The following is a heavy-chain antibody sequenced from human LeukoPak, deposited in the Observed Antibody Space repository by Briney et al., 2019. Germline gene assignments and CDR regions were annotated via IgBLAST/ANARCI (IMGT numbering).Heavy chain of an antibody. Sequence: SETLSLTCAVYGGSFSGYYWSWIRQPPGKGLEWIGEINHSGSTNYNPSLKSRVTISVDTSKNQFSLKLSSVTAADTAVYYCARGGPSVGYCSGGSCYNCFDPWGQGTLVTVSS. J-gene: IGHJ5*02. D-gene: IGHD2-15*01. CDR3: ARGGPSVGYCSGGSCYNCFDP. V-gene: IGHV4-34*01. CDR2: INHSGST. CDR1: GGSFSGYY.